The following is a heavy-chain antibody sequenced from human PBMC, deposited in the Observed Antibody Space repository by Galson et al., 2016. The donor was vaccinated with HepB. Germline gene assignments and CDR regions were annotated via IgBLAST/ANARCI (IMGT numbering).Heavy chain of an antibody. CDR1: GASVTNDNSF. CDR3: AREGAVTAYFDV. D-gene: IGHD2-21*02. J-gene: IGHJ4*02. Sequence: ETLSLTCTVSGASVTNDNSFWSWIRQAPGQGLEWIGYILYRGTHYNFTNYNPSLKSRVTVSVDTSKNEFSLRLTSVTAAATAIYYCAREGAVTAYFDVWGQGALVTVSS. V-gene: IGHV4-61*01. CDR2: ILYRGTHYNFT.